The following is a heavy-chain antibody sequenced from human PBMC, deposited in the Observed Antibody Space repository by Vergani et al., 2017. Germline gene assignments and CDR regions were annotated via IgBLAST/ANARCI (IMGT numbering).Heavy chain of an antibody. J-gene: IGHJ2*01. CDR1: GFTFSSYA. Sequence: EVQLLESGGGLVQPGGSLRLSCAASGFTFSSYAMSWVRQAPGKGLEWVSAISGSGGSTYYADSVKGRFTISRDNSKNTLYLQMNSLRAEDTAVYYCAKRYYSSTSCYWYFDLWGRGTLVTVSS. CDR2: ISGSGGST. CDR3: AKRYYSSTSCYWYFDL. V-gene: IGHV3-23*01. D-gene: IGHD2-2*01.